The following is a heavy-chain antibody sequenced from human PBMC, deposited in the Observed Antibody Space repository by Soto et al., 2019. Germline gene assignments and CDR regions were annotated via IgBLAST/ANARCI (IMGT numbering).Heavy chain of an antibody. D-gene: IGHD3-22*01. CDR3: AKARPSGGYYYVEAFDV. V-gene: IGHV3-23*01. Sequence: GGSLSLSCSASAFTFNNYAMSWVRQSPGKGLEWVPGVSSTGTSPYYAGSVQGRFTISRDNSKNMFYLQMKSLRAEDTAIYYCAKARPSGGYYYVEAFDVWGQGTMVTV. CDR2: VSSTGTSP. CDR1: AFTFNNYA. J-gene: IGHJ3*01.